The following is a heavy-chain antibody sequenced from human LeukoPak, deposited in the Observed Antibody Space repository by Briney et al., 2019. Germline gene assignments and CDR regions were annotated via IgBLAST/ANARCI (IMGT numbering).Heavy chain of an antibody. V-gene: IGHV1-18*01. Sequence: ASVKVSCKASGYSFTSYGISWVRQAPGQGREWRGWISAYNGNTNYAQKLQGRVTMTTDTSTSTAYMELRSLRSDDTAVYYCARDTVIPRDAFDIWGQGTMVTVSS. D-gene: IGHD4-17*01. CDR1: GYSFTSYG. CDR3: ARDTVIPRDAFDI. J-gene: IGHJ3*02. CDR2: ISAYNGNT.